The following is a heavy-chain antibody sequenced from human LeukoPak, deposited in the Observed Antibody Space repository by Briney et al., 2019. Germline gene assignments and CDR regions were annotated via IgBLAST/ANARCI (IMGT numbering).Heavy chain of an antibody. V-gene: IGHV4-59*01. CDR2: IYYSGST. CDR1: GGSISSYY. CDR3: ATLYSSSRYMGHLRPRSDAFDI. Sequence: SETLSLTCTVSGGSISSYYWSWIRQPPGKGLEWIGYIYYSGSTNYNPSLKSRVTISVDTSKNQFSLKLSSVTAADTAVYYCATLYSSSRYMGHLRPRSDAFDIWGQGTMVTVSS. D-gene: IGHD6-13*01. J-gene: IGHJ3*02.